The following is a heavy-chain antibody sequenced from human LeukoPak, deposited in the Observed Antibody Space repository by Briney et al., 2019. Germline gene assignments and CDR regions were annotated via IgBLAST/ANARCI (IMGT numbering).Heavy chain of an antibody. D-gene: IGHD6-19*01. V-gene: IGHV1-8*01. CDR1: GYTFTNYD. Sequence: ASVKVSCKASGYTFTNYDINWVRQATGQGLEWMGWMNPNSGNTGYAQKFQGRVTMTRDTSISTAYMELSRLRSDDTAVYYCARDGLQWLLTRGRGLRGFDPWGQGTLVTVSS. CDR3: ARDGLQWLLTRGRGLRGFDP. J-gene: IGHJ5*02. CDR2: MNPNSGNT.